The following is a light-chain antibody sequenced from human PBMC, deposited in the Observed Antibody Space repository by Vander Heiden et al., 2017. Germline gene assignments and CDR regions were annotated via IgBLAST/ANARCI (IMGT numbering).Light chain of an antibody. CDR3: QQYYSYPPWT. CDR1: QGISSY. J-gene: IGKJ1*01. Sequence: AIRITQSPSSLSASTGDRVTITCRASQGISSYLAWYQQKPGKAPKLLIYAASTLQSGVPSRFSGSRSGTDFTLTISCLQSEDFATYYCQQYYSYPPWTFGQGTKVEIK. V-gene: IGKV1-8*01. CDR2: AAS.